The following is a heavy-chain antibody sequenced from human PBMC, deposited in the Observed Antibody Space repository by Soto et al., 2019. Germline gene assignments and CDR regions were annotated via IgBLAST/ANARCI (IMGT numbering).Heavy chain of an antibody. V-gene: IGHV4-39*01. Sequence: SETLSLTCTVSGGSISSSSYYWGWIRQPPGKGLEWIGSIYYSGSTYYNPSLKSRVTISVDTSKNQFSLKLSSVTAADTAVYYCARHRYSCSGGSCTEDNWFDPWGQGTLVTVSS. CDR1: GGSISSSSYY. CDR2: IYYSGST. D-gene: IGHD2-15*01. J-gene: IGHJ5*02. CDR3: ARHRYSCSGGSCTEDNWFDP.